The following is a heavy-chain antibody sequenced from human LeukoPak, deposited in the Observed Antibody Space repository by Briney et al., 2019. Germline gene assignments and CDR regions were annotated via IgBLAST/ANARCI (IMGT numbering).Heavy chain of an antibody. Sequence: SETLSLTCAVCGGSFSGYYWSWIRQPPGKGLEWIGEINHSGSTNYNPSLKSRVTISVDTSKNQFSLKLSSVTAADTAVYYCARGRVDIVATVYYYYYGMDVWGQGTTVTVSS. CDR1: GGSFSGYY. J-gene: IGHJ6*02. CDR2: INHSGST. V-gene: IGHV4-34*01. D-gene: IGHD5-12*01. CDR3: ARGRVDIVATVYYYYYGMDV.